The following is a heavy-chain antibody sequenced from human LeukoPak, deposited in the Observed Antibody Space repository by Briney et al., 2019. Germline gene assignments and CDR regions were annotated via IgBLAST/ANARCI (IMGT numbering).Heavy chain of an antibody. CDR1: GFTFSSYG. Sequence: GGTLRLSCAASGFTFSSYGMNWVRQSPGKGLEWVSAISGSGGSTYYADSVKGRFTISRDNSKNTLYLQMNSLRAEDTAVYYCAKVAPDCSSTSCYLPLDAFDIWGQGTMVTVSS. J-gene: IGHJ3*02. V-gene: IGHV3-23*01. CDR2: ISGSGGST. CDR3: AKVAPDCSSTSCYLPLDAFDI. D-gene: IGHD2-2*01.